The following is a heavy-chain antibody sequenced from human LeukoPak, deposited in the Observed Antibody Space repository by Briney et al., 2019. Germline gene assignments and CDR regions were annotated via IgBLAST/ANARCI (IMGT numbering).Heavy chain of an antibody. CDR2: ISAYNGNT. Sequence: EASVKVSCTASGYTFTSYGISWVRQAPGQGLEWMGWISAYNGNTNYAQKLQGRVTMTTDTSTSTAYMELRSLRSDDTAVYYCARDMAYDFWSGTNWFDPWGQGTLVTVSS. V-gene: IGHV1-18*01. CDR1: GYTFTSYG. J-gene: IGHJ5*02. D-gene: IGHD3-3*01. CDR3: ARDMAYDFWSGTNWFDP.